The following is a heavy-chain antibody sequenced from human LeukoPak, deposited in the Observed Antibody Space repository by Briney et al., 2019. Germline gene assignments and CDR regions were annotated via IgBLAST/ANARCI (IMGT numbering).Heavy chain of an antibody. CDR1: GYSFTNYW. Sequence: GESLKISCKGSGYSFTNYWIGWVRQMPGKGLEWMGIIYPGDSDTRYSPSFQGQVTISADKSISTAYLQWSSLKASDTAMYYCASPGRFYYDILTGYYPHDAFDIWGQGAMVTVSS. J-gene: IGHJ3*02. D-gene: IGHD3-9*01. CDR3: ASPGRFYYDILTGYYPHDAFDI. CDR2: IYPGDSDT. V-gene: IGHV5-51*01.